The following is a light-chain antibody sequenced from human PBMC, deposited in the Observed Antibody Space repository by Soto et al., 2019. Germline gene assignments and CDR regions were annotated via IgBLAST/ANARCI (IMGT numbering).Light chain of an antibody. J-gene: IGKJ1*01. Sequence: DIQMTQSPSTLSASVGDRVTITFRASQSISSWLAWYQQKPGKAPKLLIYDASSLESGVPSRFSGSGSGTEFTLTISSLKPDDFATYYCQQYQSYSRTFGQGTKVESK. CDR3: QQYQSYSRT. CDR2: DAS. CDR1: QSISSW. V-gene: IGKV1-5*01.